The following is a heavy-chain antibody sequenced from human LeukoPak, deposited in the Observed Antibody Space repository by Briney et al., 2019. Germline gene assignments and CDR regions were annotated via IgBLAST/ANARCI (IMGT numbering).Heavy chain of an antibody. V-gene: IGHV3-30*02. CDR3: ARIGYSTSWANFDY. D-gene: IGHD6-13*01. CDR2: IRTDGGEK. CDR1: GFTVRNYG. Sequence: AGGSLRLSCAASGFTVRNYGMLRVRQAPGKGLEWVASIRTDGGEKYHADSVQGRFSISRDNSKNTLYLQMDSLRAEDTALYYCARIGYSTSWANFDYWGQGTLVTVSS. J-gene: IGHJ4*02.